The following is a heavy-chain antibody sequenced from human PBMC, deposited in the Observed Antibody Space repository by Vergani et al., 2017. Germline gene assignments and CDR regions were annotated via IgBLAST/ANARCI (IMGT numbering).Heavy chain of an antibody. J-gene: IGHJ6*03. CDR2: ISWNSGST. Sequence: EVQLVESGGGLVQPGRSLRLSCAASGFTFDDYAMHWVRQAPGKGLEWVSGISWNSGSTGYADSVKGRFTISRDNAKNSLYLQMNSLRAEDTALYYCAKDTGPGRMAAAGSGYYYYYYMDVWGKGTTVTVSS. CDR3: AKDTGPGRMAAAGSGYYYYYYMDV. V-gene: IGHV3-9*01. CDR1: GFTFDDYA. D-gene: IGHD6-13*01.